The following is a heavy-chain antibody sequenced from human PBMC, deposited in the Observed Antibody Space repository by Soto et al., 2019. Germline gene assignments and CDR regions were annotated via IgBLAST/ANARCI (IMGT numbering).Heavy chain of an antibody. J-gene: IGHJ1*01. CDR3: AKDADIAAAAEYFQH. D-gene: IGHD6-13*01. Sequence: GGSLRLSCAASGFTVSSKYMSWVRQAPGKGLEWVSLIQNVGPTYYADSVKGRFTISRDNSKNTLYLQMNSLRAEDTAVYYCAKDADIAAAAEYFQHWGQGTLVTVSS. CDR1: GFTVSSKY. V-gene: IGHV3-66*01. CDR2: IQNVGPT.